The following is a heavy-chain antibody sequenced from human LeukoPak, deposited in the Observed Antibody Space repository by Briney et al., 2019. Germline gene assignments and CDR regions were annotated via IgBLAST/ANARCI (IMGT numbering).Heavy chain of an antibody. Sequence: GGPVRHSCSASGFPFWKFPMLWSGPARGRGREYFASLVHKGDRAFYADSVKGRFTISRDNFKNTLYLQMGSLRAEDTAVYYCARVGYYDFWSGYSRGSYYLDYWGQGTLVTVSS. CDR3: ARVGYYDFWSGYSRGSYYLDY. D-gene: IGHD3-3*01. V-gene: IGHV3-64*02. CDR1: GFPFWKFP. CDR2: LVHKGDRA. J-gene: IGHJ4*02.